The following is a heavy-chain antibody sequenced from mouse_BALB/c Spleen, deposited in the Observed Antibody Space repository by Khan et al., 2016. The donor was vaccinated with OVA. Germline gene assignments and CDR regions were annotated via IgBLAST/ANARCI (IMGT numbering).Heavy chain of an antibody. CDR2: INPNSGYT. CDR3: ARRTSVYTMDY. CDR1: GYTFTSNT. J-gene: IGHJ4*01. V-gene: IGHV1-4*01. Sequence: QVQLQQSGAELARPGASVKMSCKASGYTFTSNTMHWVKQRPGQGLEWIGYINPNSGYTNYKQNFKDKATLTADKSSSTAYMQLSSLTSEDSAVYYCARRTSVYTMDYWGQGTSVTVSS. D-gene: IGHD1-1*01.